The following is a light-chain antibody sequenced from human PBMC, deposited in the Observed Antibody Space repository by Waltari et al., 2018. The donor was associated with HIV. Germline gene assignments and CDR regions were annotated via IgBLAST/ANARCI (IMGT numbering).Light chain of an antibody. J-gene: IGKJ2*01. Sequence: EIVLTQSPGTLSLSPGERATLSCRVSQTISSNYLAWYQQKPGQAPRLLIYGASSRATGIPDRFSGSGPGTDFTLTITKLEPEDFAVYYCQQYASSVSYTFGQGTKLEIK. CDR1: QTISSNY. CDR2: GAS. V-gene: IGKV3-20*01. CDR3: QQYASSVSYT.